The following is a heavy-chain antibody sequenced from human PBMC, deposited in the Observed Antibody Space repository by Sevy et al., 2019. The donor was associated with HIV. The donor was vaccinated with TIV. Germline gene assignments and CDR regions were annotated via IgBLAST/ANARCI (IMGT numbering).Heavy chain of an antibody. CDR2: IYHTGST. V-gene: IGHV4-39*07. Sequence: SETLSLTCSVSGGSISGRSYYWGWIRQPPGKGLEWIGNIYHTGSTYYNPSLKSRVTMSVDTSKNQFSLKLSSVTAADTAVYYCAREGGEMATGHFDYWGQGTLVTVSS. J-gene: IGHJ4*02. CDR1: GGSISGRSYY. CDR3: AREGGEMATGHFDY. D-gene: IGHD3-16*01.